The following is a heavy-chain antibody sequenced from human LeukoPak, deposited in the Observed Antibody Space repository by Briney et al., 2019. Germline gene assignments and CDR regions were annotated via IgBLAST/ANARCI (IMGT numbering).Heavy chain of an antibody. V-gene: IGHV1-2*02. J-gene: IGHJ4*02. D-gene: IGHD3-10*01. Sequence: ASVKVSCKASGYTFTGYYMHWVRQAPGQGLEWMGWINPNSGGTNYAQKFQGRVAMTRDTSISTAYMELSRLRSDDTAVYYCARAVNYGSANDYWGQGTLVTVSS. CDR3: ARAVNYGSANDY. CDR2: INPNSGGT. CDR1: GYTFTGYY.